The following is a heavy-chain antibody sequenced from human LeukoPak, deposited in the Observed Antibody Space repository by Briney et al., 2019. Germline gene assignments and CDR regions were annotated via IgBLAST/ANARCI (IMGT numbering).Heavy chain of an antibody. V-gene: IGHV3-48*01. CDR1: GFTLSSYS. CDR3: ARERCSRSFCYSPYDYYYYMYV. Sequence: PGGSLRLSCAASGFTLSSYSMNWVRQAPGKGLGWVSYISSSRSTIYYADSVKGRFTISRNNAKNSLYLKMNNLRAEDTAVYYSARERCSRSFCYSPYDYYYYMYVWGKGTTVTVSS. J-gene: IGHJ6*03. D-gene: IGHD2-2*01. CDR2: ISSSRSTI.